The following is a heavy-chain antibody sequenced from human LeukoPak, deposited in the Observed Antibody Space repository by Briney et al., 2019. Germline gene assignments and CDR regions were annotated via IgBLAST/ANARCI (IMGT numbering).Heavy chain of an antibody. D-gene: IGHD3-9*01. J-gene: IGHJ6*03. CDR2: IYPGDSDT. V-gene: IGHV5-51*01. CDR3: ARVLYDILTGSPDYYYYMDV. CDR1: GYTFTSYW. Sequence: GESLKISCEGSGYTFTSYWIAWVRQMPGKGLEWMGIIYPGDSDTRYSPSFQGQVTISANKSISTAYLQWSSLKASDTAMYYCARVLYDILTGSPDYYYYMDVWGKGTTVTISS.